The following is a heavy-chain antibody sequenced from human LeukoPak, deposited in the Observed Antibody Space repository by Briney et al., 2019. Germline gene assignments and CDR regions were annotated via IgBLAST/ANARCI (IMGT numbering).Heavy chain of an antibody. J-gene: IGHJ5*02. D-gene: IGHD2-2*01. CDR2: IYYSGST. CDR1: GGSISSGGYY. V-gene: IGHV4-31*03. Sequence: PSQTLSLTCTVSGGSISSGGYYWSWIRQHPGKGLEWLGYIYYSGSTYYNPSRKSRVTISVDTSKNQFSLKLSSVTAADTAVYYCMGYCSSTSCYGGDSNWFDPWGQGTLVTVSS. CDR3: MGYCSSTSCYGGDSNWFDP.